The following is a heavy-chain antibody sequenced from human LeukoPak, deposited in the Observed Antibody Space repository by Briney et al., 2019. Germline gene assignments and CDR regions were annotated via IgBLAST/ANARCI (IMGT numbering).Heavy chain of an antibody. J-gene: IGHJ4*02. V-gene: IGHV1-2*02. D-gene: IGHD3-10*01. CDR1: GYTFTGYY. CDR3: AREGRLMGSGAPDY. CDR2: INPNSGGT. Sequence: ASVKVSCKASGYTFTGYYMHWVRQAPGQGLEWMGWINPNSGGTNYAQKFQGRVTMTRDTSISTAYMELSRLRPDDTAVYYCAREGRLMGSGAPDYWGQGTLVTVSS.